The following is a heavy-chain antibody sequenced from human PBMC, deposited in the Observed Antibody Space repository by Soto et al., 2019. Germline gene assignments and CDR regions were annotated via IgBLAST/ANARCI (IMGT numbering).Heavy chain of an antibody. CDR3: ARPITIVRGAPVYFEY. CDR1: GYSFTIYW. D-gene: IGHD3-10*01. V-gene: IGHV5-51*01. CDR2: IYPGDSDT. Sequence: GACLKISCMGSGYSFTIYWIGWVRQMPGKGLELMGIIYPGDSDTRYSPSFQGQVTISADKSISTAYLHWSSLKASDTAMYYCARPITIVRGAPVYFEYWGQGTLVPVSS. J-gene: IGHJ4*02.